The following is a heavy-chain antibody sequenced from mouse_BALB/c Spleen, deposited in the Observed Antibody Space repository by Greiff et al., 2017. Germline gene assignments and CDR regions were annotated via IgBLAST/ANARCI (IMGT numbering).Heavy chain of an antibody. V-gene: IGHV14-4*02. D-gene: IGHD3-2*01. Sequence: DVQLQESGAELVRSGASVKLSCTASGFNIKDYYMHWVKQRPEQGLEWIGWIDPENGDTEYAPKFQGKATMTADTSSNTAYLQLSSLTSEDTAVYYCKRVDSSGYFYAMDYWGQGTSVTVSS. CDR1: GFNIKDYY. J-gene: IGHJ4*01. CDR2: IDPENGDT. CDR3: KRVDSSGYFYAMDY.